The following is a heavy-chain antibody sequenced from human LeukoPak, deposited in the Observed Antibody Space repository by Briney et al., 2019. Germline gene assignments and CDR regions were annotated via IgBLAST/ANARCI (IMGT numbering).Heavy chain of an antibody. Sequence: GGSLRLSCAASGFTFSSYTIHWVRQPPGKGLEWVAVISFDGSNKYYADSVKGRFTISRDDSKNTLYLQMNSLRAEDTAVYYCAREELGSSLGFDPWGQGTLVTVSS. CDR3: AREELGSSLGFDP. D-gene: IGHD3-16*01. CDR1: GFTFSSYT. J-gene: IGHJ5*02. V-gene: IGHV3-30-3*01. CDR2: ISFDGSNK.